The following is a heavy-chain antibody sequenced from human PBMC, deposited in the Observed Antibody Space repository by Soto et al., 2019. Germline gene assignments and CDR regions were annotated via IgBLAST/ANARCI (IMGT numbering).Heavy chain of an antibody. Sequence: QVQLVQSGAEVKKPGASVKVSCKASGYTFTGYYMHWVRQAPGQRLEWMGWINPNSGGTNYAQKFQGWVTMTRDTSITTAYMELSRLRSDDTAVYYCARDTDSSESRVTRGMDVWGQGTTVTVSS. CDR1: GYTFTGYY. CDR3: ARDTDSSESRVTRGMDV. V-gene: IGHV1-2*04. CDR2: INPNSGGT. D-gene: IGHD6-25*01. J-gene: IGHJ6*02.